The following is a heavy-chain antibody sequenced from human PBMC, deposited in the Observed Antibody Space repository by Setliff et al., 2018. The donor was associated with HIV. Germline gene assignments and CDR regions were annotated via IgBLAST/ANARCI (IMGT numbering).Heavy chain of an antibody. D-gene: IGHD3-16*01. CDR1: GYTLTELS. CDR2: MNPNSGNT. CDR3: ARTIFGGGFY. V-gene: IGHV1-8*01. Sequence: ASVKVSCKVSGYTLTELSRHWVRQATGQGLEWMGWMNPNSGNTGYAQKFQGRVTMTRNTSISTAYMELSSLRSEDTAVYYCARTIFGGGFYWGQGTLVTVSS. J-gene: IGHJ4*02.